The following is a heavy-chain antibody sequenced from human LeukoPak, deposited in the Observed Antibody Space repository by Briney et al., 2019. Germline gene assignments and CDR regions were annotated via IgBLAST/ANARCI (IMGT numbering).Heavy chain of an antibody. CDR3: GRGDSVDY. CDR1: GFTFSSYA. CDR2: ISYDGSNK. Sequence: PGGSLRLSCAASGFTFSSYAMNWVRQAPGKGLEWVAVISYDGSNKYYADSVKGRFTISRDNSKNTLYLQMNSLRAEDTAVYYCGRGDSVDYWGQGTLVTVSS. D-gene: IGHD3-16*01. V-gene: IGHV3-30-3*01. J-gene: IGHJ4*02.